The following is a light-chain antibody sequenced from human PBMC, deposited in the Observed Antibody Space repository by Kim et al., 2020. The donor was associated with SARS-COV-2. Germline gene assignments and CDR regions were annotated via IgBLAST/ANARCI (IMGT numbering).Light chain of an antibody. J-gene: IGKJ5*01. CDR2: GAS. CDR3: QQYNNWPTDT. V-gene: IGKV3-15*01. CDR1: QSVSSN. Sequence: EIVMTQSPATLSVSPGERATLSCRASQSVSSNLAWYQQKPGQAPRLLIYGASTRATGIPARFSGSGSGTEFTLTISSLQSVDFAVYYCQQYNNWPTDTFGQGTRLEIK.